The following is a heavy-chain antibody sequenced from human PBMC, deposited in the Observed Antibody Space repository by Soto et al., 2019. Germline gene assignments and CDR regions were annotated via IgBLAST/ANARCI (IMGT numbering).Heavy chain of an antibody. J-gene: IGHJ6*02. CDR3: ASRITGSPSYDYGMDV. CDR1: GGTFSRYA. CDR2: IIPIFGTA. D-gene: IGHD1-20*01. V-gene: IGHV1-69*05. Sequence: QVQLGQSGAEVKKPGSSVKVSCKASGGTFSRYAINWVRQAPGQGLEWVGGIIPIFGTADYAQKFQGSVTITTDESTSTAYLELSRLISEDTAVYYYASRITGSPSYDYGMDVWGQGTTVTVSS.